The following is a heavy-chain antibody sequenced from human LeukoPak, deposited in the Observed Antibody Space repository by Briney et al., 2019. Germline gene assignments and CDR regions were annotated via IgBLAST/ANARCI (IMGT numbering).Heavy chain of an antibody. Sequence: ASVKVSCKTSGYTFTGYYIHWVRRAPGQGLEWMGWINPNSGGTNYAQKFQGRVTMTRDTSVSTAYMEVSRLRSDDTAVYYCASGGYSGYGSRGEYYFDPWGQGTLVTVSS. CDR3: ASGGYSGYGSRGEYYFDP. V-gene: IGHV1-2*02. CDR1: GYTFTGYY. J-gene: IGHJ5*02. CDR2: INPNSGGT. D-gene: IGHD5-12*01.